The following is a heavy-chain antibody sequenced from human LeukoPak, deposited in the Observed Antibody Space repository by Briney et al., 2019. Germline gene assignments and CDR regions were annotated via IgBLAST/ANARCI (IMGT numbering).Heavy chain of an antibody. CDR3: AKDGDCSGGSCYDY. D-gene: IGHD2-15*01. V-gene: IGHV1-69*01. Sequence: ASVKVSCKASGGTFSSYAISWVRQAPGQGLEWMGGIIPIFGTANYAQKFQGRVAITADESTSTAYMELSSLRSEDTAVYYCAKDGDCSGGSCYDYWGQGTLVTVSS. CDR2: IIPIFGTA. CDR1: GGTFSSYA. J-gene: IGHJ4*02.